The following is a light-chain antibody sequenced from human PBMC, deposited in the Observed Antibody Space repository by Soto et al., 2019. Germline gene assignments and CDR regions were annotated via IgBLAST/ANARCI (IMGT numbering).Light chain of an antibody. Sequence: ETVVTQSPATLSVSPGETATLSCRASESVRTNLAWYQQKPGQAPRLLIYGASNRATGIPARFSGSGSGTEYTLTISSLEPEDFAVYYCHQRGSWPRGTFGQGTKVDIK. J-gene: IGKJ1*01. CDR1: ESVRTN. CDR2: GAS. V-gene: IGKV3-11*01. CDR3: HQRGSWPRGT.